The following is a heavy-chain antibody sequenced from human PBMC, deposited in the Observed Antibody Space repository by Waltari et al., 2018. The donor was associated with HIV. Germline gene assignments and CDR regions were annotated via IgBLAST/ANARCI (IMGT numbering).Heavy chain of an antibody. CDR2: INPNNGGT. Sequence: QVHLVQSGAEVKKPGASVKVSCKASGYTFTAYYIHWVRQAPGQGLEWMGWINPNNGGTKYAQKFQGRVTMTRDTSISTAYMEMSSLISDDAAVYYCASSSDGGRNWGQGTLVTVSS. CDR3: ASSSDGGRN. CDR1: GYTFTAYY. V-gene: IGHV1-2*02. J-gene: IGHJ1*01.